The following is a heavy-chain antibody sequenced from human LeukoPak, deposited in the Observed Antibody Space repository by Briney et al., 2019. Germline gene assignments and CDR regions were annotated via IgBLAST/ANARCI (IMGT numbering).Heavy chain of an antibody. CDR2: ISGSGGST. V-gene: IGHV3-23*01. CDR1: GFTFSTYA. Sequence: RGGSLRLSCAASGFTFSTYAMSWVRQAPGKGLEWVSIISGSGGSTYSPDSVKGRFTSSRDNSKNTLYLQMNSLRAEDTAVYYCVTRYNNCPHWGRGTLVTVSS. J-gene: IGHJ1*01. D-gene: IGHD1-1*01. CDR3: VTRYNNCPH.